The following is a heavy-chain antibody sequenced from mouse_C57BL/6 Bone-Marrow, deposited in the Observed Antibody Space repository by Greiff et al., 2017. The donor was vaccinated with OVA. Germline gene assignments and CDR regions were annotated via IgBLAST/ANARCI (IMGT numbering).Heavy chain of an antibody. D-gene: IGHD2-1*01. Sequence: VKLMESGAELARPGASVKLSCKASGYTFTSYGISWVKQRTGQGLEWIGEIYPRSGNTYYNEKFKGKATLTADKSSSTAYMELRSLTSEDSAVYYCASPIYYGNYGAMDYWGQGTSVTVSS. V-gene: IGHV1-81*01. CDR3: ASPIYYGNYGAMDY. J-gene: IGHJ4*01. CDR2: IYPRSGNT. CDR1: GYTFTSYG.